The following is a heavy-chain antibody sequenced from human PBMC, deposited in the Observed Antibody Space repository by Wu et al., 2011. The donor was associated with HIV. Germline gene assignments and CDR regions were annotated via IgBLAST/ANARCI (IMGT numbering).Heavy chain of an antibody. J-gene: IGHJ1*01. Sequence: QVQLVQSGAEVKKPGSSVKVSCMASGGTFSSSAISWVRQAPGQGLEWMGGVIPSFGTSNFPQKFQGRITITADKSTGTAYMELSGLTSEDTAIYYCARDPVGATSPAEYFQHWGQGTLVTVAS. D-gene: IGHD1-26*01. CDR1: GGTFSSSA. CDR2: VIPSFGTS. V-gene: IGHV1-69*14. CDR3: ARDPVGATSPAEYFQH.